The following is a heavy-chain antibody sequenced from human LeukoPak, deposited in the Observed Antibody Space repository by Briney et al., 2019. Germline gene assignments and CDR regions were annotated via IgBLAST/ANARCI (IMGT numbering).Heavy chain of an antibody. D-gene: IGHD5-24*01. CDR2: IKSRTDGGTT. CDR1: GFTFSSAW. J-gene: IGHJ4*02. CDR3: ATEFYSNGYNF. V-gene: IGHV3-15*01. Sequence: GSLKLSCPGSGFTFSSAWMTWVRQVPGKGLEWVGHIKSRTDGGTTDYAAPVKGRFTISRDDSKNTVYLQMNSLKTEDSAVYFCATEFYSNGYNFWGQGTLVIVSS.